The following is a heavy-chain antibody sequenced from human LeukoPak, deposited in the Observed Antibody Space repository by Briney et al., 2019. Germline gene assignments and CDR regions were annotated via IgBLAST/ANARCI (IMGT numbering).Heavy chain of an antibody. CDR3: AREGGSQSDFDY. D-gene: IGHD3-16*01. V-gene: IGHV3-48*03. J-gene: IGHJ4*02. CDR2: ISSSGSTI. Sequence: PGGSLRLSCAASGFTFSSYEMNWVRQAPGKGLEWVSYISSSGSTIYYADSVKGRFTISRDNAKNSLYLQMNSLRAEDTAVYYCAREGGSQSDFDYWGQGTLVTVSS. CDR1: GFTFSSYE.